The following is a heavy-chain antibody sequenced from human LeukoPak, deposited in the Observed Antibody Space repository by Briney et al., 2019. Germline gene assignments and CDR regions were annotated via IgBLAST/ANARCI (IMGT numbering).Heavy chain of an antibody. Sequence: GGSLRLSCAASGFTFSSYWMSWVRQAPGKGLEWVANIKQDGSEKYYVDSVKGRFTISRDNAKNSLYLQMNSLRAEDTAVYYCARERLRSWIQLWAIAFDIWGQGTMVTVSS. CDR2: IKQDGSEK. CDR3: ARERLRSWIQLWAIAFDI. J-gene: IGHJ3*02. CDR1: GFTFSSYW. V-gene: IGHV3-7*01. D-gene: IGHD5-18*01.